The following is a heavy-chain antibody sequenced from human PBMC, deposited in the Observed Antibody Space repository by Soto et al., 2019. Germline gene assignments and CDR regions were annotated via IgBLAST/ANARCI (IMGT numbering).Heavy chain of an antibody. CDR1: GYSISNAYY. CDR3: ARGENDAFDI. V-gene: IGHV4-38-2*01. CDR2: VYRSGNT. Sequence: PSETLSLTCAVSGYSISNAYYWAWIRQPPGKGLEWIASVYRSGNTYYNPSLKSRVTISVDTSKNRFSLKLISVTATDTAVHYCARGENDAFDIWGQGTMVTVSS. J-gene: IGHJ3*02. D-gene: IGHD1-26*01.